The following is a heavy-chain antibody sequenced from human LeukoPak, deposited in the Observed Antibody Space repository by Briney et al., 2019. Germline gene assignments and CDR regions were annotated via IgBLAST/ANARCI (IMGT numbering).Heavy chain of an antibody. Sequence: ASVKVSCKASGYTFPSYGISWVRQAPGQGPEWMGCISAYNGNTKYAQKLQGRVTMTTDTSTSTAYMELRSLRSDDTAVYYCATLPDGYCTSTSCLYYWGQGTLVTVSS. V-gene: IGHV1-18*01. CDR2: ISAYNGNT. D-gene: IGHD2-2*01. CDR3: ATLPDGYCTSTSCLYY. J-gene: IGHJ4*02. CDR1: GYTFPSYG.